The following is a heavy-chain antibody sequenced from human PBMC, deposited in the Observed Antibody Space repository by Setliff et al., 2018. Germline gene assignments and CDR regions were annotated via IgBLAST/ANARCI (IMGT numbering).Heavy chain of an antibody. CDR1: GFDFGVYG. D-gene: IGHD4-17*01. CDR3: ARLDYGSPAEY. V-gene: IGHV3-20*04. J-gene: IGHJ4*02. CDR2: LSWNGDDT. Sequence: GESLTISCTASGFDFGVYGMSWIRQAPGKGLEWVSGLSWNGDDTGYADSVKGRFTISRDNAKNSLYLQMNNLRVEDTAIYYCARLDYGSPAEYWGQGTLVTVSS.